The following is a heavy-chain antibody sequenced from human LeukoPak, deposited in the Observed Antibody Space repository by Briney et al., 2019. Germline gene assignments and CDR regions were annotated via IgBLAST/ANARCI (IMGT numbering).Heavy chain of an antibody. Sequence: TSETLSLTCSVSGGSISSGSYYWSWLRQPAGKGLEWIGHIYTSGNTNYNPSLKSRVTISVDTSKNQFSLKLSSVTAADTAVYYCARDLIRGAAYYYMDVWGKGTTVTISS. J-gene: IGHJ6*03. D-gene: IGHD2/OR15-2a*01. CDR1: GGSISSGSYY. V-gene: IGHV4-61*09. CDR2: IYTSGNT. CDR3: ARDLIRGAAYYYMDV.